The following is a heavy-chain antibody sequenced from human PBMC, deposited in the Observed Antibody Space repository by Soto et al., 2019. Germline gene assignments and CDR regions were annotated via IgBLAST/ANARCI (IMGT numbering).Heavy chain of an antibody. CDR1: GFTFSSYG. CDR2: ISYDGSNK. V-gene: IGHV3-30*18. J-gene: IGHJ4*02. D-gene: IGHD3-22*01. CDR3: AKMLRYYYDSSGPHY. Sequence: SLRLSCAASGFTFSSYGMHWVRQAPGKGLEWVAVISYDGSNKYYADSVKGRFTISRDNSKNTLYLQMNSLRAEDTAVYYCAKMLRYYYDSSGPHYWGQGTLVTVSS.